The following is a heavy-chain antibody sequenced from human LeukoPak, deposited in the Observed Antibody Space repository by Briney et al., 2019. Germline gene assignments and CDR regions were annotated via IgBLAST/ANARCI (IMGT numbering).Heavy chain of an antibody. CDR1: GFTVSSNN. J-gene: IGHJ4*02. CDR3: ATSPLSGYYYIDY. V-gene: IGHV3-53*01. CDR2: IYSGGST. Sequence: GGSLRLSCAASGFTVSSNNMSWVRQAPGKGLEWVSVIYSGGSTYYADSVKGRFTISRDNSKNTLYLQMNSLRAEDTAVYYCATSPLSGYYYIDYWGQGTLVTVSS. D-gene: IGHD3-22*01.